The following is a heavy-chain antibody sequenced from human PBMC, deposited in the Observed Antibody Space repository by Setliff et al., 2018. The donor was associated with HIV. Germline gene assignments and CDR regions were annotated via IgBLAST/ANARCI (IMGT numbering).Heavy chain of an antibody. V-gene: IGHV4-59*05. CDR2: ISSSGNT. CDR1: GGSISTSY. CDR3: VRVPDY. J-gene: IGHJ4*02. D-gene: IGHD3-10*01. Sequence: SETLSLTCTVSGGSISTSYWNWIRQPPGKGLEWIGSISSSGNTYYNPSLKSRVTTSVDTPKNQFSLKLNSVTAADTAVYYCVRVPDYWGQGTLVTVSS.